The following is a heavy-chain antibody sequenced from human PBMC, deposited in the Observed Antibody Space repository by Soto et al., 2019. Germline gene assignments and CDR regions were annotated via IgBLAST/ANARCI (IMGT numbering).Heavy chain of an antibody. D-gene: IGHD3-10*01. V-gene: IGHV4-30-2*01. J-gene: IGHJ3*02. CDR2: IYHSGST. Sequence: QLQLQESGSGLVKPSQTLSLTCAVSGGSISSGGYSWSWIRQPPGKGLEWIGYIYHSGSTYYNPSLKSRVTISVDRSKNQFSLKLSSVTAADTAVYYCARGGITMVRGVNARGWAFDIWGQGTMVTVSS. CDR1: GGSISSGGYS. CDR3: ARGGITMVRGVNARGWAFDI.